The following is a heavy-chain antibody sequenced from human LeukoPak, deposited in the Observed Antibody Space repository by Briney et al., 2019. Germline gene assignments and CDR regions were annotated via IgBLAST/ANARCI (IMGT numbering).Heavy chain of an antibody. CDR2: ISSSGRYK. CDR1: EFTFSDYD. CDR3: ARGGAGRGYSGYGQLDY. Sequence: PGGSLRLSCAAPEFTFSDYDMSWIRQAPGKGLEWVSYISSSGRYKYYADSVKGRFTISRDSAKNSLFLQMNSLRAEDTAVYYCARGGAGRGYSGYGQLDYWGQGTLVTVSS. D-gene: IGHD5-12*01. V-gene: IGHV3-11*04. J-gene: IGHJ4*02.